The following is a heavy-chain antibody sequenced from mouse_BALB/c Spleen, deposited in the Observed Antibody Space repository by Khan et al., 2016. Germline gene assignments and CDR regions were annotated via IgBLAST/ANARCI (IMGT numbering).Heavy chain of an antibody. CDR2: ISYSGST. V-gene: IGHV3-2*02. J-gene: IGHJ2*01. Sequence: EVQLQESGPGLVKPSQSLSLTCTATGYSITSGYGWNWIRQFPGNKLECMGYISYSGSTNYNPSFKSRITITRDTSTNQFFLQLNSVTTEDTATYYCARTARIKYWGQGTTLTVSS. CDR1: GYSITSGYG. D-gene: IGHD1-2*01. CDR3: ARTARIKY.